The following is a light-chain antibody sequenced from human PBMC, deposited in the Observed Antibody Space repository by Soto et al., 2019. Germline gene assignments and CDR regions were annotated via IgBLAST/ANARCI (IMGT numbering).Light chain of an antibody. CDR3: CSYAGSHTRYV. J-gene: IGLJ1*01. CDR2: DVS. Sequence: QSALTQPRSVSGSPGQSVTISCTGTSSDVGGYNYVSWYQQHPGKAPKLMIYDVSKRPSGVPDRFSGSKSGNTASLTISGLQAEDEADYYCCSYAGSHTRYVFGMGTKVNV. V-gene: IGLV2-11*01. CDR1: SSDVGGYNY.